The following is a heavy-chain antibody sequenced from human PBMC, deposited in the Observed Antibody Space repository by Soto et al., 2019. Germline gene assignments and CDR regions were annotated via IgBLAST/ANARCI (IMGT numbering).Heavy chain of an antibody. V-gene: IGHV1-24*01. Sequence: QVQLVQSGAEVKKPGASVKVSCKVSGYTLTELSMHWVRQAPGKGLEWMGGFDPEDGETIYAQKFQGRVTMPEDTSTDTAYMELSRLRSEDTAVYYCATDSGSYDEAGVFDYWGQGTLVTVSS. CDR1: GYTLTELS. J-gene: IGHJ4*02. CDR2: FDPEDGET. CDR3: ATDSGSYDEAGVFDY. D-gene: IGHD1-26*01.